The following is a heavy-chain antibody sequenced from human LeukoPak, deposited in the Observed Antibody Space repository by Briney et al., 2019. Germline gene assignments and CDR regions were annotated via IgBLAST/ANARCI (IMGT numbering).Heavy chain of an antibody. CDR1: GFTFSSYE. Sequence: GGSLRLSCAASGFTFSSYEMNWVRQDPGKGLEWVSSISSRSSYIYYADSLKGRFTISRDNAKNSLYLNIHSLRAEDTAVYYCARDRADPDYGDYVFAYWGQGTLVTVSS. J-gene: IGHJ4*02. CDR2: ISSRSSYI. CDR3: ARDRADPDYGDYVFAY. V-gene: IGHV3-21*01. D-gene: IGHD4-17*01.